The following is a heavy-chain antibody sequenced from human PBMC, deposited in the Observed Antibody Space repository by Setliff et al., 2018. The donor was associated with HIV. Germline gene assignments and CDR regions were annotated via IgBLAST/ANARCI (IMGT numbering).Heavy chain of an antibody. V-gene: IGHV4-4*09. CDR1: GGSINNHY. J-gene: IGHJ6*02. Sequence: SETLSLTCTVSGGSINNHYWYWIRQPPGKGLEWIGYIYISGTTNYNPSLKNRVTMSLDTSKTQVSLRLTSVTAADTAVYYCARGDVYCTNGVCYNQHYYPMDVWGQGTTVTVSS. CDR2: IYISGTT. CDR3: ARGDVYCTNGVCYNQHYYPMDV. D-gene: IGHD2-8*01.